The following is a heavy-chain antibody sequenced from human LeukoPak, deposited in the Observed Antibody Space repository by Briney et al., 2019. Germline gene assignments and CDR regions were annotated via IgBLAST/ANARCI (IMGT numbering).Heavy chain of an antibody. Sequence: ASVKVSCKASGGTFSSYAISWVRQAPGQGLEWMGWINTNTGNPTYAQGFTGRFVFSLDTSVSTAYLQISSLKAEDTAVYYCARDRHFCSGGSCYPGWFDPWGQGTLVTVSS. CDR3: ARDRHFCSGGSCYPGWFDP. J-gene: IGHJ5*02. D-gene: IGHD2-15*01. CDR2: INTNTGNP. CDR1: GGTFSSYA. V-gene: IGHV7-4-1*02.